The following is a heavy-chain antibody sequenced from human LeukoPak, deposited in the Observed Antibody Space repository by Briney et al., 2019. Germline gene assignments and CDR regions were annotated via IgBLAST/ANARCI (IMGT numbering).Heavy chain of an antibody. CDR1: GGSISSYY. CDR2: IYYSGTT. J-gene: IGHJ3*02. CDR3: ARILADQNAFDI. D-gene: IGHD2-8*02. Sequence: SETLSLTCTVSGGSISSYYWSWIRQPPGKGLEWIGTIYYSGTTTYNSSLKSRLTISVDTSKNQVSLKVSSVTAADTAMFYCARILADQNAFDIWGQGTMVTVSS. V-gene: IGHV4-59*08.